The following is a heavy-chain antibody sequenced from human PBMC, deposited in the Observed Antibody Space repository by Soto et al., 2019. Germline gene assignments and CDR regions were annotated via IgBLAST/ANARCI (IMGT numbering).Heavy chain of an antibody. Sequence: GSLRLSCAASGFTFSSYEMNWVRQAPGKGLEWVSYISSSGSTIYYADSVKGRFTISRDNAKNSLYLQMNSLRAEDTAVYYCARCPGAARPPRSYYYGMDVWGQGTTVTVSS. J-gene: IGHJ6*02. CDR1: GFTFSSYE. D-gene: IGHD6-6*01. V-gene: IGHV3-48*03. CDR3: ARCPGAARPPRSYYYGMDV. CDR2: ISSSGSTI.